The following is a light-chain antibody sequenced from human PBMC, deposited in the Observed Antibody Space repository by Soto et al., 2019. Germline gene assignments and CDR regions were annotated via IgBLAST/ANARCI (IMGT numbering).Light chain of an antibody. Sequence: EIVLTQSPGTLSLSPVERATLSCMASQSVSSSYLAWYQQKPVQAPRLLIYGASTRATGIPDRFSGSGSGTEFTLSISSLQSEDFAVDYCQQYYNWPRTFGQGTKVDIK. V-gene: IGKV3-15*01. CDR1: QSVSSSY. CDR2: GAS. J-gene: IGKJ1*01. CDR3: QQYYNWPRT.